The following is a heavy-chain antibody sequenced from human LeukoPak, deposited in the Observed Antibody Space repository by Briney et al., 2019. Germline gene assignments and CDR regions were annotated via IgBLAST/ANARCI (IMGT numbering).Heavy chain of an antibody. Sequence: ASETLSLTCAVSSYSITTNHYWGWIRQPPGKGLEWIGNIYHSGITYYNPSLKSRVTMSVDTSKNQFSLKLSSVTAADTAVYYCARGGQWLPFDYRGQGALVTVSS. J-gene: IGHJ4*02. V-gene: IGHV4-38-2*01. CDR3: ARGGQWLPFDY. CDR2: IYHSGIT. CDR1: SYSITTNHY. D-gene: IGHD6-19*01.